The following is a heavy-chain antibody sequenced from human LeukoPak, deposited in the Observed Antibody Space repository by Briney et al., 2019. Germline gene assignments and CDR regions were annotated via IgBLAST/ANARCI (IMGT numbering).Heavy chain of an antibody. CDR3: ARVSGEYFDKYYFDY. CDR2: IYYSGST. J-gene: IGHJ4*02. Sequence: SETLSLTCTVSGGSLSSYYWSWIRQPPGEGLEWIGYIYYSGSTNYNPSLKSRVTISVDTSKNQFSLKLSSVTAADTAVYYCARVSGEYFDKYYFDYWGQGTLVTVSS. V-gene: IGHV4-59*01. CDR1: GGSLSSYY. D-gene: IGHD3-9*01.